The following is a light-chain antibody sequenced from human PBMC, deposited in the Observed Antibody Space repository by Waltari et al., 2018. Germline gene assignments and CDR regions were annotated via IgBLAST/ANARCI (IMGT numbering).Light chain of an antibody. Sequence: DIVMTQSPDSLAVSLGERATINCKYSQSVLYSSNNKNYLVWYQQKQGQPPKLLIYWASTRESGVPDRFSGSGSGTDFTLTISSLQAEDVAVYYCQQHYNTPITFGQGTRLEIK. J-gene: IGKJ5*01. CDR1: QSVLYSSNNKNY. CDR3: QQHYNTPIT. V-gene: IGKV4-1*01. CDR2: WAS.